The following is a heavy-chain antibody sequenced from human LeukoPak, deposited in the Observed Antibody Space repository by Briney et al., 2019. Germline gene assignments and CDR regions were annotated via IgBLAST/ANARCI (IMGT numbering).Heavy chain of an antibody. CDR3: ARLYYYDSRP. CDR2: INHSGST. CDR1: GGSISGYY. D-gene: IGHD3-22*01. V-gene: IGHV4-34*01. J-gene: IGHJ3*01. Sequence: PSETLSLTCAVSGGSISGYYWSWIRQPPGKGLEWIGEINHSGSTNYNPSLKSRVTISVDTSKNQFSLKLSTVTAADTAVYYCARLYYYDSRPWGQGTMVTVSS.